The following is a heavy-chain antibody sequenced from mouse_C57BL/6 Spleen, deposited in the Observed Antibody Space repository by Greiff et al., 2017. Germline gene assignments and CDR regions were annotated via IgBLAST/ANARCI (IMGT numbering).Heavy chain of an antibody. CDR2: INPYNGGT. J-gene: IGHJ1*03. V-gene: IGHV1-19*01. Sequence: EVQLQQSGPVLVKPGASVKMSCTASGYTFTDYYMNWVNQSHGKSLEWIGVINPYNGGTSYNQKFKGKVTLTVDKSASTAYMELNSLTSEDSAVYACARGITTVVASRYFDVWGTGTTVTVSS. CDR3: ARGITTVVASRYFDV. CDR1: GYTFTDYY. D-gene: IGHD1-1*01.